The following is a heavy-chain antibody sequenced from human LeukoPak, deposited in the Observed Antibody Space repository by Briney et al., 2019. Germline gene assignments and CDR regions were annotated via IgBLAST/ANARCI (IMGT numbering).Heavy chain of an antibody. J-gene: IGHJ1*01. Sequence: GESLKISCKGSGYSFTSYWIGWVRQMPGKGLEWMGIIYPGDSDTRYSPSFQGQVTILADKSISTAYLQWSSLKASDTAMYYCARLPGRYYDSSGYYYFQHWGQGTLVTVSS. V-gene: IGHV5-51*01. CDR3: ARLPGRYYDSSGYYYFQH. D-gene: IGHD3-22*01. CDR1: GYSFTSYW. CDR2: IYPGDSDT.